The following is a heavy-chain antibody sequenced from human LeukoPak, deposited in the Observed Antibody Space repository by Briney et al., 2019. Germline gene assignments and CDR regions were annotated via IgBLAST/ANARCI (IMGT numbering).Heavy chain of an antibody. CDR3: AKGSIDSYYFDY. J-gene: IGHJ4*02. Sequence: GRSLRLACAASGFSFSTYDMHWVRQAPGKGLEWVAVISSDGSHKYWADSVKGRFTISRDNSKNTVYLQMNSLRAEDTAVYYCAKGSIDSYYFDYWGQGTLVTVSS. CDR2: ISSDGSHK. CDR1: GFSFSTYD. D-gene: IGHD3-3*02. V-gene: IGHV3-30*18.